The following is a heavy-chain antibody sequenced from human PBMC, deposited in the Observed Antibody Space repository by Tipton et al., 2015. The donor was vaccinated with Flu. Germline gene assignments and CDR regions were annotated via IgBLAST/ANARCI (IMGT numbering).Heavy chain of an antibody. V-gene: IGHV4-61*02. CDR1: GHSISSDYY. CDR3: ARERWATWYFDY. D-gene: IGHD5-12*01. J-gene: IGHJ4*02. Sequence: TLSLTCTISGHSISSDYYWSWIRQPAGKGLEWIGRIYTSGSTNYNPSLKSRVTISVDTSKNQFSLKLSSVTAADTAVYYCARERWATWYFDYWGQGTLVTVSS. CDR2: IYTSGST.